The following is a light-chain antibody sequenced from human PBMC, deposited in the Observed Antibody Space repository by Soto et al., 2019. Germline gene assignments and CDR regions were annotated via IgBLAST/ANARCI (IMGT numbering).Light chain of an antibody. CDR3: SSYTSSSTLV. Sequence: QSALTQPASVSGSPGQSITLSCTGTSSDLGSYDYVSWYQEHPGKAPKLLIYEVSNRPSGVSNRFSGSKSGYTASLTISGLQADDEADYYCSSYTSSSTLVFGGGTKVTVL. V-gene: IGLV2-14*01. CDR1: SSDLGSYDY. CDR2: EVS. J-gene: IGLJ2*01.